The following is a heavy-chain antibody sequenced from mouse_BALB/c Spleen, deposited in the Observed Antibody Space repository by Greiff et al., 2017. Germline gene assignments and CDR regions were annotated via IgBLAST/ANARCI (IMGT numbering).Heavy chain of an antibody. V-gene: IGHV1S127*01. Sequence: VQLQQPGAELVKPGASVKMSCKASGYTFTSYWMHWVKQRPGQGLEWIGVIDPSDSYTSYNQKFKGKATLTVDTSSSTAYMQLSSLTSEDSAVYYCTRAHYYGSSLDDWGQGTTLTVSS. CDR2: IDPSDSYT. J-gene: IGHJ2*01. CDR1: GYTFTSYW. CDR3: TRAHYYGSSLDD. D-gene: IGHD1-1*01.